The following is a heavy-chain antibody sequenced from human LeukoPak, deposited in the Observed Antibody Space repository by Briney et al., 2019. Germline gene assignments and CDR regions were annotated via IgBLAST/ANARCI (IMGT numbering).Heavy chain of an antibody. CDR2: ISSSGSNI. V-gene: IGHV3-48*03. J-gene: IGHJ4*02. CDR3: ARETYSDDSSGNSPFDY. CDR1: GFTFNNYE. Sequence: GGSLRLSCAASGFTFNNYELNWVRQAPGKGLEWVSNISSSGSNIYYADSVKGRFIISRDNAKNSLYLQMNSLRAEDTAVYYCARETYSDDSSGNSPFDYWGQGTLVTVSS. D-gene: IGHD3-22*01.